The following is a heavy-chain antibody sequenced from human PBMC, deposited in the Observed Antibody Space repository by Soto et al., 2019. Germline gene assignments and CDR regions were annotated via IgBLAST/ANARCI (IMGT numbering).Heavy chain of an antibody. CDR1: GGTFSSYA. CDR3: ARSQGSSTSLEIYYYYYYGMDV. V-gene: IGHV1-69*01. Sequence: QVQLVQSGAEVKKPGSSVKVSCKASGGTFSSYAISWVRQAPGQGLEWMGGIIPISGTANYAQKFQGRVTITADESTSTAYMELSIPSSEDTAVYYCARSQGSSTSLEIYYYYYYGMDVWGQGTTVTVSS. J-gene: IGHJ6*02. D-gene: IGHD2-2*01. CDR2: IIPISGTA.